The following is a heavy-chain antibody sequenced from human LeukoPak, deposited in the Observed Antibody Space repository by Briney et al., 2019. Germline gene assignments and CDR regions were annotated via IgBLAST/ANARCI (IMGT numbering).Heavy chain of an antibody. J-gene: IGHJ4*02. V-gene: IGHV3-74*01. CDR3: AKDLHEIAADY. D-gene: IGHD2-21*01. CDR1: GFTFSSYS. CDR2: IKGDGITT. Sequence: GGSLRLSCAASGFTFSSYSMNWVRQAPGKGLVWVARIKGDGITTNYADPAKGRFTVSRDNAKNTVYLQMNSLRAEDTAVYYCAKDLHEIAADYWGQGTLVTVAS.